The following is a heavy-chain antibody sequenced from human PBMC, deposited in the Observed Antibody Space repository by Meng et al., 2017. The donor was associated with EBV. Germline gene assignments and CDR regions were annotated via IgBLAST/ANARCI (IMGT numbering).Heavy chain of an antibody. CDR1: EFTFTSAW. V-gene: IGHV3-15*01. CDR3: TTDEGGSRF. J-gene: IGHJ4*02. Sequence: EVQLVESGGGLVKPVESLKLSCAASEFTFTSAWMNWVRQAPGKGLEWVGRIRSQVDGRTADYSAPVKGRFTTSRDDSKHTLYLQMNSLKIEDSAVYYCTTDEGGSRFWGQGTLVTVSS. CDR2: IRSQVDGRTA. D-gene: IGHD1-26*01.